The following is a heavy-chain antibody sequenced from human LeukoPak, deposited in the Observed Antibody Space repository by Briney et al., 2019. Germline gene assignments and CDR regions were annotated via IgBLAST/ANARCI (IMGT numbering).Heavy chain of an antibody. CDR3: AKDRGTGTTGYYYYMDV. D-gene: IGHD1-7*01. V-gene: IGHV3-9*01. CDR1: GFTFDDYA. CDR2: ISWNSGSI. Sequence: GRSLRLSCAASGFTFDDYAMHWVRQAPGKGLEWVSGISWNSGSIGYADSVKGGFTISRDNAKNSLYLQMNSLRAEDTALYYCAKDRGTGTTGYYYYMDVWGKGTTVTVSS. J-gene: IGHJ6*03.